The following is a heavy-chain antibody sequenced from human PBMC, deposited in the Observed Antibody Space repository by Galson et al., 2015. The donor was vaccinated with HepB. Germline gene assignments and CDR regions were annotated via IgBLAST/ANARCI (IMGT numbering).Heavy chain of an antibody. CDR3: ARSTGGGYVASAFDI. D-gene: IGHD5-12*01. Sequence: SLRLSCAASGFTFSSYAMHWVRQAPGKGLEWVAVISYDGSNKYYADSVKGRFTISRDNPKNTLYLQMNSLRAEDTAVYYCARSTGGGYVASAFDIWGQGTMVTVSS. CDR1: GFTFSSYA. J-gene: IGHJ3*02. V-gene: IGHV3-30-3*01. CDR2: ISYDGSNK.